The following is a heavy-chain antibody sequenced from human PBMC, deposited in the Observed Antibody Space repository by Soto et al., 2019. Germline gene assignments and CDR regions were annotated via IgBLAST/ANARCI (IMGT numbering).Heavy chain of an antibody. CDR3: AGSLEYSRRYFDY. CDR2: IIPIFGTA. Sequence: VASVKVSCKASGGTFSSYAISWVRQAPGQGLEWMGGIIPIFGTANYAQKFQGRVTITADESTSTAYMELSSLRSEDTAVYYCAGSLEYSRRYFDYWGQGTLVTVSS. CDR1: GGTFSSYA. J-gene: IGHJ4*02. V-gene: IGHV1-69*13. D-gene: IGHD6-6*01.